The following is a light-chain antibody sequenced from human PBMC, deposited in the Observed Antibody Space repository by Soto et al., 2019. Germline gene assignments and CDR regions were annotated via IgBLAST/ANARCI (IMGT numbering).Light chain of an antibody. CDR1: QSVSNNY. J-gene: IGKJ1*01. V-gene: IGKV3-20*01. Sequence: EIVLTQSPGTLSLSPGERATLSCRASQSVSNNYLAWYQQKPGHAPRLLIYGASNRATGTPDRFSGSGSGTDFTLTISTLEPEDFAVYYCPQYGSSGTFGQGDQGGYQ. CDR2: GAS. CDR3: PQYGSSGT.